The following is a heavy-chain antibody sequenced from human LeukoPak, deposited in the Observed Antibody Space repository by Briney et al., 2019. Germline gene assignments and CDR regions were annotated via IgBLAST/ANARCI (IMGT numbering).Heavy chain of an antibody. J-gene: IGHJ4*02. D-gene: IGHD3-22*01. CDR1: GYTFTGYY. CDR3: ASAEKYYYDSSGYYSW. CDR2: INPNSGGT. V-gene: IGHV1-2*02. Sequence: ASVKVSCKASGYTFTGYYMHWVRQAPGQGLEWMGWINPNSGGTNYAQKFQGRVTMTRDTSISTAYMELSRLRSGDTAVYYCASAEKYYYDSSGYYSWWGQGTLVTVSS.